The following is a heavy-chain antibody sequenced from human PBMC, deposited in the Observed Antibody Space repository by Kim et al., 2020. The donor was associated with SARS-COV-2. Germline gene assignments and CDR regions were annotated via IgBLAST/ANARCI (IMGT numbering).Heavy chain of an antibody. Sequence: YADSLKRRCTIPRDNSKNTVPLARSSLRSEDAAVYYCATDMEGSGSYLGYWGQGTVVTVSS. V-gene: IGHV3-30*15. CDR3: ATDMEGSGSYLGY. J-gene: IGHJ4*03. D-gene: IGHD3-10*01.